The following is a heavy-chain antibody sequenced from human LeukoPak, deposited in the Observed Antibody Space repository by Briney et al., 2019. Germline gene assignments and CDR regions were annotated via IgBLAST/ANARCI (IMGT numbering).Heavy chain of an antibody. CDR1: GGSISSYY. CDR2: IYYSGST. CDR3: ARTLQGTNDAFDI. Sequence: SETLSLTCTVSGGSISSYYWSWIRQPPGKGLEWIGYIYYSGSTNYNPSLKSRVTISVDTSKNQFSLKLSSVTAADTAVYYCARTLQGTNDAFDIWGQGTMVTVSP. D-gene: IGHD1-1*01. J-gene: IGHJ3*02. V-gene: IGHV4-59*01.